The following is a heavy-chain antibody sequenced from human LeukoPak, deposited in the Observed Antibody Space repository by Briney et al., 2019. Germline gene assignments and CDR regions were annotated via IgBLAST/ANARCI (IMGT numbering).Heavy chain of an antibody. D-gene: IGHD3-10*01. J-gene: IGHJ4*02. CDR1: GYTFTGYY. Sequence: GASVKVSCNASGYTFTGYYMHWVRQAPGQGLEWMGWINPNSGGTNYAQKFQGRVTMTRDTSISTAYMELSRLRSDDTAVYYCARPVSYYGSGSYYPEYYFDYWGQGTLVTVSS. CDR2: INPNSGGT. V-gene: IGHV1-2*02. CDR3: ARPVSYYGSGSYYPEYYFDY.